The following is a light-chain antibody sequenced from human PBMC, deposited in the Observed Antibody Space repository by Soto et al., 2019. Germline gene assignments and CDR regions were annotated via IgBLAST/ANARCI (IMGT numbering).Light chain of an antibody. J-gene: IGLJ1*01. Sequence: QSALTQPASVSGSPGQSITNSCTGTSRDVGGYNYVSWYQQYPGKAPKLMIYGVTNRPSGVSNRFSGSKTGNTASLTISGLQAEDEAYYYCFSHRRGDSHVFGTGTKVTV. CDR3: FSHRRGDSHV. CDR1: SRDVGGYNY. V-gene: IGLV2-14*01. CDR2: GVT.